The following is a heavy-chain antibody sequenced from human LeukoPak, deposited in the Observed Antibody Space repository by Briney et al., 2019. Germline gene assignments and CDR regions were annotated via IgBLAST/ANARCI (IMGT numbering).Heavy chain of an antibody. V-gene: IGHV3-30*02. Sequence: GGSLRLSCAASGFTFSSYGMHWVRQAPGKGLEWVAFIRYDGSKKYYADSVKGRFTISRDNSKNTLYLQMNSLRAEDTAVYYCVSRFYSSCGQGTLVTVSS. CDR2: IRYDGSKK. J-gene: IGHJ4*02. D-gene: IGHD6-13*01. CDR1: GFTFSSYG. CDR3: VSRFYSS.